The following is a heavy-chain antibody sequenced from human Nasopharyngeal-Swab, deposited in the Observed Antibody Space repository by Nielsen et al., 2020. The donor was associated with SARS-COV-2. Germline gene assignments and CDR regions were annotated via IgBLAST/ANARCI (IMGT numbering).Heavy chain of an antibody. V-gene: IGHV1-8*01. CDR1: GYTFTRYD. J-gene: IGHJ6*02. Sequence: ASVKVSCKASGYTFTRYDINWVRQATGQGLEWMGWMNPNSGNTGYAQKFQGRVTMTRNTSISTAYMELSSLRSEDTAVYYCARDTRMSYYYYYGMDVWGQGTTVTVSS. D-gene: IGHD2-15*01. CDR2: MNPNSGNT. CDR3: ARDTRMSYYYYYGMDV.